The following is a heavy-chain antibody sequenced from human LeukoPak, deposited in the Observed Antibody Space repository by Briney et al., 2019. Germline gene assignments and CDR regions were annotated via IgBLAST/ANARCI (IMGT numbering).Heavy chain of an antibody. CDR2: IYYSGST. Sequence: SETLSLTCTVSGGSISSSSYYWGWIRQPPGKGLEWIGSIYYSGSTYYNPSLKSRVTISVDTSKNQFSLKLSSVTAADTAVYYCARALTGTYYFDYWGQGTLVTVSS. J-gene: IGHJ4*02. CDR3: ARALTGTYYFDY. D-gene: IGHD1-20*01. CDR1: GGSISSSSYY. V-gene: IGHV4-39*07.